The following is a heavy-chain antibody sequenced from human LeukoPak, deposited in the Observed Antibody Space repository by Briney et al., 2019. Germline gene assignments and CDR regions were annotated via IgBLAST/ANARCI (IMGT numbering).Heavy chain of an antibody. D-gene: IGHD3-22*01. V-gene: IGHV1-18*01. CDR2: ISAYNGNT. Sequence: ASVKVSCKASGYTFTSYGITWLRQAPGQGLEWMGWISAYNGNTNYAQKVQGRVTMTTDTSTSTAYMELRSLRSDDTAVYYCARANRPYYYDSSGYYYLYYYYGMDVWGQGTTVTVSS. CDR3: ARANRPYYYDSSGYYYLYYYYGMDV. CDR1: GYTFTSYG. J-gene: IGHJ6*02.